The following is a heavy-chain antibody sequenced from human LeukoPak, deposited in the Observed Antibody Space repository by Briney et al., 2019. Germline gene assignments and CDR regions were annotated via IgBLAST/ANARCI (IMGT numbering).Heavy chain of an antibody. J-gene: IGHJ4*02. V-gene: IGHV3-9*01. D-gene: IGHD2-15*01. CDR2: ISWNSGSI. CDR1: GFTFDDYA. CDR3: ARDRGSTLVVAASRNRYFDY. Sequence: QSGGSLRLSCAASGFTFDDYAMHWVRQAPGKGLEWVSGISWNSGSIGYADSVKGRFTISRDNAKNSLYLQMNSLRAEDTAVYYCARDRGSTLVVAASRNRYFDYWGQGTLVTVSS.